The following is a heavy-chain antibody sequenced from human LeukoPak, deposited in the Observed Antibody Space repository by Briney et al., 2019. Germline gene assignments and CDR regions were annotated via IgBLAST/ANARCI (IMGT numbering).Heavy chain of an antibody. CDR2: TNPSGGST. V-gene: IGHV1-46*01. J-gene: IGHJ4*02. Sequence: ASVKVSCKASGYTFTSYYMHWVRQAPGQGLEWMGITNPSGGSTSYAQKFQGRVTMTRDTSTSTVYMELSSLRSEDTAVYYCARDIAPLEYSSSAGFDYWGQETLVTVSS. CDR3: ARDIAPLEYSSSAGFDY. CDR1: GYTFTSYY. D-gene: IGHD6-6*01.